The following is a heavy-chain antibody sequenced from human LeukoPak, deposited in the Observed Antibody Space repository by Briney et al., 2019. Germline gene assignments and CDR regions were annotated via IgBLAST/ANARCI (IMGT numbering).Heavy chain of an antibody. D-gene: IGHD4-17*01. Sequence: GGSLRLSCAASGFTFSSYAMHWVRQAPGKGLEWVAVISYDGSNKYYADSVKGRFTISRDNSKNTLYLQMNSLRAGDTAVYYCAKMTTVTTAPFDYWGQGTLVTVSS. CDR1: GFTFSSYA. V-gene: IGHV3-30-3*02. CDR2: ISYDGSNK. J-gene: IGHJ4*02. CDR3: AKMTTVTTAPFDY.